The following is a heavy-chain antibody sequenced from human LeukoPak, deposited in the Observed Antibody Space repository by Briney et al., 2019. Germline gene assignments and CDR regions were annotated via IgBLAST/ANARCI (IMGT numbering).Heavy chain of an antibody. CDR3: ARPPTRNLEWLLIGKYYFDY. J-gene: IGHJ4*02. V-gene: IGHV3-74*01. CDR1: GFTFSSSS. CDR2: INSDGSST. Sequence: TGGSLRLSCAASGFTFSSSSMHWVGQAPGKGLVWVSRINSDGSSTNYADSVKGRFTISRDNARNTLYLQMNSLRAEDTAVYYCARPPTRNLEWLLIGKYYFDYWGQGTLVTVSS. D-gene: IGHD3-3*01.